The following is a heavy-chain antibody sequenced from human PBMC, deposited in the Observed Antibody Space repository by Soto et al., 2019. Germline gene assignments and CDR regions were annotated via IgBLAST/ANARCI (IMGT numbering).Heavy chain of an antibody. J-gene: IGHJ6*02. Sequence: SETLSLTCTVSGGSVSSGSYYWSWIRQPPGKGLEWIGYIYYSGSTNYNPSLKSRVTISVDTSKNQFSLKLSSVTAADTAVYYCAREIVTPNYYYYGMDVRGQGTTVTVSS. D-gene: IGHD3-22*01. V-gene: IGHV4-61*01. CDR1: GGSVSSGSYY. CDR3: AREIVTPNYYYYGMDV. CDR2: IYYSGST.